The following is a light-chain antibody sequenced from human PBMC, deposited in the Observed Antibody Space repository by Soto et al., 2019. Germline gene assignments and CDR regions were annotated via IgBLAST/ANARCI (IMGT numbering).Light chain of an antibody. CDR2: ATS. CDR1: QGINNN. J-gene: IGKJ5*01. CDR3: LQYKSYPVT. V-gene: IGKV1-16*01. Sequence: DIQMTQSPSSLSASVRDRVTITCRASQGINNNLAWFQQKPGKAPRSLIYATSTLHTGVPSRFSGSGSGTDYTLTISSLQPEDFATYYCLQYKSYPVTFGQGTRLEI.